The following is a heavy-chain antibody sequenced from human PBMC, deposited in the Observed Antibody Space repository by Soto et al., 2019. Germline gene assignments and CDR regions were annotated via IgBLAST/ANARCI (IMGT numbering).Heavy chain of an antibody. CDR2: IDWEDTK. V-gene: IGHV2-70*04. J-gene: IGHJ6*02. CDR1: GFSLSGSGMR. CDR3: ARAFYGMDV. Sequence: SGPTLVNPTQTLTLTCTVSGFSLSGSGMRVTWIRQPPGKALEWLARIDWEDTKLYSTSLKTRLTISKDTSKNQVALTMTNVDPADTGTYYCARAFYGMDVWGQGTTVTVSS.